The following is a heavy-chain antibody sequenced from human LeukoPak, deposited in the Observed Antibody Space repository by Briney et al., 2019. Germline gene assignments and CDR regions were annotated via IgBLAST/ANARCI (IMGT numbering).Heavy chain of an antibody. CDR3: ARETGSGWTYYYYGMDV. Sequence: SVKVSCKASGYTFTSYGISWVRQAPGQGLEWMGRIIPILGIANYAQKFQGRVTITADKSTSTAYMELSSLRSEDTAVYYCARETGSGWTYYYYGMDVWGQGATVTVSS. J-gene: IGHJ6*02. D-gene: IGHD6-19*01. V-gene: IGHV1-69*04. CDR2: IIPILGIA. CDR1: GYTFTSYG.